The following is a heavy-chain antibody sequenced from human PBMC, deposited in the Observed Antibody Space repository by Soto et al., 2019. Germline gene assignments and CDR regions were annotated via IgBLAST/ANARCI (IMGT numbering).Heavy chain of an antibody. CDR1: GDRFTDYY. CDR3: ARKSGGATATLDYYYFYMDV. Sequence: QVQLVQSGAEVKEPGASVTVSCRASGDRFTDYYMHWVRQAPGQGLEWMGWINPNSGVTKYAQKFQGWVTMTRDTSIRTVYMQLSRLRFDDTAIYYCARKSGGATATLDYYYFYMDVWGTGTTVTVSS. J-gene: IGHJ6*03. CDR2: INPNSGVT. D-gene: IGHD5-12*01. V-gene: IGHV1-2*04.